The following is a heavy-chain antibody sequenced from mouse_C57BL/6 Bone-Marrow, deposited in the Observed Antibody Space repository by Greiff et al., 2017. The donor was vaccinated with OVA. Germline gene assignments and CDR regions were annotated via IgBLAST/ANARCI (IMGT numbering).Heavy chain of an antibody. Sequence: EVMLVESGGGLVKPGGSLKLSCAASGFTFSSYAMSWVRQTPEKRLEWVATISDGGSYTYYPDNVKGRCTISRDNAKNNLYLQLSHLKSEDTAMYYCARVPVAYWGQGALVTVSA. CDR1: GFTFSSYA. V-gene: IGHV5-4*03. CDR3: ARVPVAY. J-gene: IGHJ3*01. CDR2: ISDGGSYT.